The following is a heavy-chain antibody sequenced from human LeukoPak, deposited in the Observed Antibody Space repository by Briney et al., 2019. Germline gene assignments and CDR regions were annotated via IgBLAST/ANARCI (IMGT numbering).Heavy chain of an antibody. CDR2: INGKTGDT. CDR1: GFTFTDHY. D-gene: IGHD7-27*01. J-gene: IGHJ4*02. Sequence: ASVKVSCKASGFTFTDHYMHWVRQAPGQGLEWMGWINGKTGDTNYAQNFQDRVTMTRDTSTSTVYMELSRLTVDDTAVYYCARDHDWGVDYWGQRTLVTVSS. CDR3: ARDHDWGVDY. V-gene: IGHV1-2*02.